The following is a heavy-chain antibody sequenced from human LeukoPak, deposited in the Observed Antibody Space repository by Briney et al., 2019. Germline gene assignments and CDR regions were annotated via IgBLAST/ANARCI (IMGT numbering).Heavy chain of an antibody. CDR2: IYYSGIT. Sequence: SETLSLTCTVSGGSISRDYWSWIRQPPGKGLEWIGYIYYSGITYYNPSLKSRATISVDTSKNQFSLRLNSVTAADTAVYYCARAYFGSGYYHLDHWGQGTLVTVSS. J-gene: IGHJ4*02. CDR3: ARAYFGSGYYHLDH. V-gene: IGHV4-59*01. CDR1: GGSISRDY. D-gene: IGHD3-10*01.